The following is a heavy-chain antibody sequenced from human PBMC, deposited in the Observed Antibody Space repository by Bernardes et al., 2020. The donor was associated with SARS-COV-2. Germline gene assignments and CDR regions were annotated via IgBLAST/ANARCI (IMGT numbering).Heavy chain of an antibody. CDR1: GYTFTGYY. Sequence: ASVKVSCKASGYTFTGYYMHWVRQAPGQGLEWMGWISAYNGNTNYAQKLQGRVTMTTDTSTSTAYMELRSLRSDDTAVYYCARDGEMGLLWFGEMGYWGQGTLVTVSS. D-gene: IGHD3-10*01. J-gene: IGHJ4*02. CDR2: ISAYNGNT. CDR3: ARDGEMGLLWFGEMGY. V-gene: IGHV1-18*04.